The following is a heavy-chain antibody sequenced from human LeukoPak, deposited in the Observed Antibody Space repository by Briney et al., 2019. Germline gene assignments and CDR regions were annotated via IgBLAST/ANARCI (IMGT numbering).Heavy chain of an antibody. V-gene: IGHV4-34*01. CDR2: INHSGST. Sequence: SETLSLTCAVYGGSFSGYYWSWIRQPPGKGLEWIGEINHSGSTNYNPSLKSRVTISVDTSKNQFSLKLSSVTAADAAVYYCARDGITTVRDHFDYWGQGTLVTVSS. CDR3: ARDGITTVRDHFDY. CDR1: GGSFSGYY. J-gene: IGHJ4*02. D-gene: IGHD3-10*01.